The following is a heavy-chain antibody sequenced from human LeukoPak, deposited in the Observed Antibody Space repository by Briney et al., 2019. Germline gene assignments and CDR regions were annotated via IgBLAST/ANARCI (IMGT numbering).Heavy chain of an antibody. CDR2: ISGGGGGT. V-gene: IGHV3-23*01. CDR1: EFTFSNYG. Sequence: PGGSLRLSCAASEFTFSNYGMSWVRQAPGKGKGLEWVSGISGGGGGTNYADCVKGRFTISRDDSKNRLYLQMNSLRAEDTAVYYCAKGRYTSGRNFDHWGQGTLVTVSS. D-gene: IGHD6-19*01. CDR3: AKGRYTSGRNFDH. J-gene: IGHJ4*02.